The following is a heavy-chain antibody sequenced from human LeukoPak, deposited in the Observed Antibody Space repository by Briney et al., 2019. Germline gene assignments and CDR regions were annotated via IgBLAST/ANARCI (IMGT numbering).Heavy chain of an antibody. V-gene: IGHV1-46*01. CDR1: GYTFTSYW. J-gene: IGHJ4*02. CDR3: ARAPRNSSTMLDY. CDR2: INPDGGST. D-gene: IGHD6-13*01. Sequence: ASVKVSCKGSGYTFTSYWIQWVRQAPGQALEWMGLINPDGGSTAYAHRFQGRVTMTRDTSTSTVYMDLSSLRSEDTAMYYCARAPRNSSTMLDYWGQGTLVTVSS.